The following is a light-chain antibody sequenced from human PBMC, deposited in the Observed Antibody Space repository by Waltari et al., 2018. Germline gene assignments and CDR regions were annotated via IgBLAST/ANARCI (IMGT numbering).Light chain of an antibody. Sequence: QSALTQPASVSGSPGQSITISCTGTSSDVGGYNCVSWYQHHPGKAPKLLVFDVSNRPSGASNRFSGSKSGNTASLTIAWLQAGDEADYYCSSKTSSSTVVFGGGTKLTVL. J-gene: IGLJ2*01. V-gene: IGLV2-14*03. CDR1: SSDVGGYNC. CDR2: DVS. CDR3: SSKTSSSTVV.